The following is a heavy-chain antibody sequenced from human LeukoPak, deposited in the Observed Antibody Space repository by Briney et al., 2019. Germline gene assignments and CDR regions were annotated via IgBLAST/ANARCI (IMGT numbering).Heavy chain of an antibody. CDR2: INPNSGGA. CDR1: GYTFSGYY. CDR3: ARDVEYCSSTSCRPYYYYYYMDV. J-gene: IGHJ6*03. Sequence: ASVKVSCKASGYTFSGYYMRWVRQAPGQGLEWMGGINPNSGGANYAQKFQGRVTMTRDTSISTAYMELSRLRSDDTAVYYCARDVEYCSSTSCRPYYYYYYMDVWGKGTTDTVSS. V-gene: IGHV1-2*02. D-gene: IGHD2-2*01.